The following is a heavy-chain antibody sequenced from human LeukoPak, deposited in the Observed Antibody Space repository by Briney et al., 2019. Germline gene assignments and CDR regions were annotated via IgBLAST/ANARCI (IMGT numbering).Heavy chain of an antibody. CDR2: IYTSGST. CDR1: GGSISSYY. D-gene: IGHD6-13*01. V-gene: IGHV4-4*07. Sequence: SETLSLTCTVSGGSISSYYWSWIRQPAGKGLEWIGRIYTSGSTNYNPSLKSRVTISVDTSKNQFSLKLSSVTAADTAVYYCARGKAAAAGGAFDIWGQGTMVTVSS. CDR3: ARGKAAAAGGAFDI. J-gene: IGHJ3*02.